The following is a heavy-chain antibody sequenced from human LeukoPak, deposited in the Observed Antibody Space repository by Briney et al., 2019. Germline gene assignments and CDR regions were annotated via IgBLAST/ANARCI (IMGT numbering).Heavy chain of an antibody. CDR1: GGTFSSYA. CDR3: ARGPEYDFWSGYLYGMDV. V-gene: IGHV1-69*13. D-gene: IGHD3-3*01. J-gene: IGHJ6*02. CDR2: IIPIFGTA. Sequence: SVKVSCKASGGTFSSYAISWVRQAPGQGLEWMGGIIPIFGTANYAQKFQGRVTITADESTSTAYMELSSLRSEDTAVYYCARGPEYDFWSGYLYGMDVWGQGTTVTVSS.